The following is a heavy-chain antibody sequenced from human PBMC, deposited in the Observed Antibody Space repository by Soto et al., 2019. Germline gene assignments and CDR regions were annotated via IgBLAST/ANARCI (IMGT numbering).Heavy chain of an antibody. Sequence: QVQLVESGGGVVQPGRSLRLSCAASGFTFSSYGMHWVRQAPGKGLEWVAVIWYDGSNKYYADSVKGRFTISRDNSKNTLYLQMNSLRAADTAVYYCARDRSVVVTEYWYFDLWGRGTLVTVSS. CDR2: IWYDGSNK. CDR1: GFTFSSYG. D-gene: IGHD2-21*02. V-gene: IGHV3-33*01. CDR3: ARDRSVVVTEYWYFDL. J-gene: IGHJ2*01.